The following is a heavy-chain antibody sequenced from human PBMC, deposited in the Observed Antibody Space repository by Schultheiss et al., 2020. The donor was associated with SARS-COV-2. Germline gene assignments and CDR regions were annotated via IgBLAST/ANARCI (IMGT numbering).Heavy chain of an antibody. D-gene: IGHD6-13*01. V-gene: IGHV3-53*01. Sequence: ETLSLTCAVSGYSISSGYYWGWIRQPPGKGLEWVSAIYSGGSTYYADSVKGRFTISRDNSKNTLYLQMNSLRAEDTAVYYCARGSSSWYVEDWGQGTLVTVSS. J-gene: IGHJ4*02. CDR3: ARGSSSWYVED. CDR2: IYSGGST. CDR1: GYSISSGYY.